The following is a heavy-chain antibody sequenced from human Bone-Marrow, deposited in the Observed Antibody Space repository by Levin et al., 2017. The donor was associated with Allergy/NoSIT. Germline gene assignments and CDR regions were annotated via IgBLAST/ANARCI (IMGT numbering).Heavy chain of an antibody. V-gene: IGHV5-51*01. D-gene: IGHD7-27*01. CDR1: GYSFTSYW. CDR3: ARHLGGRRLAGDSTRITGYFDL. Sequence: RGESLKISCQGSGYSFTSYWIGWVRQMPGKGLEWMGIIYPGDSDTRYSPSFQGQVTISADKSISTAYLQWSSLKASDTAMYYCARHLGGRRLAGDSTRITGYFDLWGRGTLVTVSS. J-gene: IGHJ2*01. CDR2: IYPGDSDT.